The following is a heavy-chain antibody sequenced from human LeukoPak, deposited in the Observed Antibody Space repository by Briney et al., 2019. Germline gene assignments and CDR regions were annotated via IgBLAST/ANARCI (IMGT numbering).Heavy chain of an antibody. Sequence: GGSLRLPCAASEFPFSKISMNWARKAPGKGLEWVSSISTSSTYIYYADSMKGRFTVSRDNAKKSLYLQMSSLRAEDTAVYYCARAKTSGSYLYDYWGQGTLVTVSS. CDR1: EFPFSKIS. CDR2: ISTSSTYI. D-gene: IGHD1-26*01. V-gene: IGHV3-21*01. J-gene: IGHJ4*02. CDR3: ARAKTSGSYLYDY.